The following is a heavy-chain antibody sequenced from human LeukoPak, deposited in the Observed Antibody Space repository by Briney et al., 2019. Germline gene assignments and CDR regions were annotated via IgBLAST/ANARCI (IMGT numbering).Heavy chain of an antibody. CDR2: IYHSGST. V-gene: IGHV4-30-2*01. CDR3: ARNHLTGYFYYGMDV. Sequence: PSQTLSLTCAVSGGSISSGGYSWSWIRQPPGRGLGWIEYIYHSGSTYYNPSLKSRVTISVDRSKNQFSLKLSSVTAADTAVYYCARNHLTGYFYYGMDVWGKGTTVTVSS. CDR1: GGSISSGGYS. D-gene: IGHD3-9*01. J-gene: IGHJ6*04.